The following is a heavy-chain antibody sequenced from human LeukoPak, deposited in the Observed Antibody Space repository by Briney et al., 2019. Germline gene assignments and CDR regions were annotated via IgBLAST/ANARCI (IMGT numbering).Heavy chain of an antibody. CDR1: GYSFTSYW. CDR2: IYPGDSDT. CDR3: ARQPGYSSSWYNSYYYGMDV. D-gene: IGHD6-13*01. V-gene: IGHV5-51*01. Sequence: GESLKISCKGSGYSFTSYWIGWVRQMPGKGLAWMGIIYPGDSDTRYSSSFQGQVTTSADKSISTAYLQWSSLKASDTAMYYCARQPGYSSSWYNSYYYGMDVWGQGTTVTVSS. J-gene: IGHJ6*02.